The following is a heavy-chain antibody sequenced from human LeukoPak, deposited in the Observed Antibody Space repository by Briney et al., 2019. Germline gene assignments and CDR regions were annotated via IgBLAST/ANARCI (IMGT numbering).Heavy chain of an antibody. D-gene: IGHD2-2*01. CDR2: ISYDGSNK. V-gene: IGHV3-30-3*01. J-gene: IGHJ4*02. CDR3: AKDIDPRLGYCSSTSCYEGGLDY. Sequence: GGSLSLSCAASGFTFSSYAMHWVRQAPGKGLEWVAVISYDGSNKYYADSVKGRFTISRDNSKNTLYLQMNSLRAEDTAFYYCAKDIDPRLGYCSSTSCYEGGLDYWGQGTLVTVSS. CDR1: GFTFSSYA.